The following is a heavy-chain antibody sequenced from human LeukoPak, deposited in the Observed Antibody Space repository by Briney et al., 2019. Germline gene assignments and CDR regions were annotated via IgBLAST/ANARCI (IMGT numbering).Heavy chain of an antibody. Sequence: GESLKISCKGSGYSFTGYWIGWVRQMPGKGLEWMGIIYPGDSDTRYSPSFQGQVTISADKSISTAYLQWSSLKASDTAMYYCARRERYCSSTSCNDFDYWGQGTLVTVSS. V-gene: IGHV5-51*01. CDR1: GYSFTGYW. D-gene: IGHD2-2*01. CDR2: IYPGDSDT. J-gene: IGHJ4*02. CDR3: ARRERYCSSTSCNDFDY.